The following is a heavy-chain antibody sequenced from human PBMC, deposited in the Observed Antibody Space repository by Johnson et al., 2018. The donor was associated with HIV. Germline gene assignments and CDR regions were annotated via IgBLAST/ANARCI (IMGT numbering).Heavy chain of an antibody. CDR1: GFTFSSYA. J-gene: IGHJ3*02. CDR3: TVPASIAVAGLGAFDI. V-gene: IGHV3-48*04. D-gene: IGHD6-19*01. CDR2: ISSAGSTI. Sequence: VQLVESGGGVVQPGRSLRLSCAASGFTFSSYAMHWVRQAPGKGLEWVSYISSAGSTIYYADSVKGRFTISRDNAKNTAYLQMNSLKTEDTAVYYCTVPASIAVAGLGAFDIWGQGTMVTVSS.